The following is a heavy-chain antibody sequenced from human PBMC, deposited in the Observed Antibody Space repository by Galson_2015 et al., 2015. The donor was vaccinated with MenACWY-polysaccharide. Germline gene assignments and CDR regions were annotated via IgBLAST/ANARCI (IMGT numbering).Heavy chain of an antibody. CDR2: MNTNSGNI. CDR1: GYTFTSYE. CDR3: ARAGYKASDY. Sequence: SVKVSCKASGYTFTSYEINWVRQAPGPGLEWMGWMNTNSGNIGYAQKFLGKFTMTRDNSIGTAYMELNDLRPEHTAVYYCARAGYKASDYWGQGALVTVSS. V-gene: IGHV1-8*01. D-gene: IGHD5-18*01. J-gene: IGHJ4*02.